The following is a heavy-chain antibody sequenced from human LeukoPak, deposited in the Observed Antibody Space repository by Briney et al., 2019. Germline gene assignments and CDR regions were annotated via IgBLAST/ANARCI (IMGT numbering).Heavy chain of an antibody. CDR1: GFTFSSYA. V-gene: IGHV3-23*01. D-gene: IGHD3-10*01. J-gene: IGHJ4*02. CDR2: ISGSGGST. CDR3: AKGRDYYGSGSYYNYLDY. Sequence: GGSLRLSCAASGFTFSSYAMSWVRQAPGKGLEWVSAISGSGGSTYYADSVKGRFTISRDNSKNTLYLQMNSLRAEDTAVYYCAKGRDYYGSGSYYNYLDYWGQGTLVTVSS.